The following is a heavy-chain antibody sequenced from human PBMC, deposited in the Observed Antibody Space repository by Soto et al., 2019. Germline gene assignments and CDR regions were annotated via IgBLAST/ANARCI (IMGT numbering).Heavy chain of an antibody. V-gene: IGHV4-34*01. D-gene: IGHD6-13*01. J-gene: IGHJ6*02. CDR1: GGSFSGYY. Sequence: PSETLSLTCAVYGGSFSGYYWSWIRQPPGKGLEWTGEINHSGSTNYNPSLKSRVTISVDTSKNQFSLKLSSVTAADTAVYYCARGYRAAAGTYYYYYGMDVWGQGTTVTVSS. CDR3: ARGYRAAAGTYYYYYGMDV. CDR2: INHSGST.